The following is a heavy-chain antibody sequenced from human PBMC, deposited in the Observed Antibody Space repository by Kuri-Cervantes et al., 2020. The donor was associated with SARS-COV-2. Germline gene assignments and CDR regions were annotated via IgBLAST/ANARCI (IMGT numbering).Heavy chain of an antibody. D-gene: IGHD3-22*01. CDR1: GYTFSRHT. J-gene: IGHJ3*02. CDR3: AQLQFGDYYDSSGYPDAFDI. V-gene: IGHV1-2*06. CDR2: INPNSGGT. Sequence: ASVKVSCKASGYTFSRHTMHWVRQAPGQGLEWMGRINPNSGGTNYAQKFQGRVTMTRDTSISTAYMELSRLRSDDTAVYYCAQLQFGDYYDSSGYPDAFDIWGQGTMVTVSS.